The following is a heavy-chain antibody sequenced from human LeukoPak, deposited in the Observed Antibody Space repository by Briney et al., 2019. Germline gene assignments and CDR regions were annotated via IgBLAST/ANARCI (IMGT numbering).Heavy chain of an antibody. CDR1: GASISSGAYY. CDR2: IYDSGTT. CDR3: ARDRTGYFFDD. V-gene: IGHV4-31*03. Sequence: SHTLSLTCTVSGASISSGAYYWSWIRQPPGKGLEWIGYIYDSGTTYYNPSLKSRVTISLHTSKSQFSLKLSSVTAADTAVYFCARDRTGYFFDDWGRGPWSPSPQ. J-gene: IGHJ4*02.